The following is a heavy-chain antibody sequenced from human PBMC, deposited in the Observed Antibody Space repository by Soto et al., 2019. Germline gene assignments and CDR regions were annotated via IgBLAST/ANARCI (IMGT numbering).Heavy chain of an antibody. Sequence: KSSETLSLTCAVYGGSFSGYYWIWIRQPPGKGLEWIGEINHSGSTNYNPSLKSRVTISVDTSKNQFSLKLSSVTAADTAVYYCARGRFSSGWYGGERGFDYWGQGTLVTVSS. CDR3: ARGRFSSGWYGGERGFDY. J-gene: IGHJ4*02. V-gene: IGHV4-34*01. D-gene: IGHD6-19*01. CDR2: INHSGST. CDR1: GGSFSGYY.